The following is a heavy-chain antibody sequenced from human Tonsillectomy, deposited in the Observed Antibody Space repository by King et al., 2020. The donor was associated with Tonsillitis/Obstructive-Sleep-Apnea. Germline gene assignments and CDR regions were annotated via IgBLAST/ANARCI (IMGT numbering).Heavy chain of an antibody. V-gene: IGHV3-72*01. D-gene: IGHD2-2*01. CDR1: GFTFSDHY. CDR2: TTNKANSYTR. Sequence: VQLVESGGNLVQPGGSLRLSCAASGFTFSDHYMHWVRQAPGKGLEWVGRTTNKANSYTREYAASVKGRFTISRDESRNSLYLQMNSLKIEDTAVYHCARGYCTSTTCYWYFDLWGRGTLVTVAS. CDR3: ARGYCTSTTCYWYFDL. J-gene: IGHJ2*01.